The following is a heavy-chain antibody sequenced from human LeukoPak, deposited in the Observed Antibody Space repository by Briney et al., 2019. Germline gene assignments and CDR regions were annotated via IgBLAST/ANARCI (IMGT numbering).Heavy chain of an antibody. V-gene: IGHV4-34*01. J-gene: IGHJ2*01. Sequence: SETLSLTCAVSDGSFSGYYCSWIRQSPGKALEYIGEVSDIGSANYSPSLESRVIMSMNTSKNQATLKLTSVTAADTGVYYCARVAMTGYYDHWYFDLWGRGIPVSVSS. CDR1: DGSFSGYY. D-gene: IGHD3-9*01. CDR3: ARVAMTGYYDHWYFDL. CDR2: VSDIGSA.